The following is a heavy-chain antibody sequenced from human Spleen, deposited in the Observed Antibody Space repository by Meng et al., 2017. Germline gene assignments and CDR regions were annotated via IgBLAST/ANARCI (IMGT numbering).Heavy chain of an antibody. Sequence: QLQLQESGPGLVKPSETLSLTCTVSGGSISGSRYYWGWIRQPPGKGLEWIGMVYYSGSTYYNPSLKSRLTISVDTSKKQFSLKLSSVTAADTAVYYCARESVAGTHWFDPWGQGTLVTVSS. CDR1: GGSISGSRYY. V-gene: IGHV4-39*07. J-gene: IGHJ5*02. D-gene: IGHD6-19*01. CDR3: ARESVAGTHWFDP. CDR2: VYYSGST.